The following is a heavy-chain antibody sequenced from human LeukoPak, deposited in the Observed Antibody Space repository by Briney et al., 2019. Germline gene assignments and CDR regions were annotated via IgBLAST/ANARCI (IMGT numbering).Heavy chain of an antibody. CDR2: IKQDGSEE. Sequence: PGGSLRDSCAASGFTFSSYWMSWVRQAPGKGLEWVANIKQDGSEENFVDSVKGRFTISRDNAKKSLYLQMNSLRAEDTAVYYCARGSSAGASLRHDYWGQGTLVTLSS. V-gene: IGHV3-7*01. D-gene: IGHD1-26*01. CDR1: GFTFSSYW. J-gene: IGHJ4*02. CDR3: ARGSSAGASLRHDY.